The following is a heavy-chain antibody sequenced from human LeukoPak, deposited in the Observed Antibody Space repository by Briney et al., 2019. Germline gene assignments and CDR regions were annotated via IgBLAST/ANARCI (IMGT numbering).Heavy chain of an antibody. J-gene: IGHJ4*02. CDR2: IKQGASDK. V-gene: IGHV3-7*01. Sequence: PGGSLRLSCAASGFTSSIYWMSCVRQAPGKGLEWVATIKQGASDKLYVDSVKGRFTISRDNAKNSLYLQMNSLRAEDTAVYYCVRGSGWGADYLGQGTLLTVSS. D-gene: IGHD7-27*01. CDR3: VRGSGWGADY. CDR1: GFTSSIYW.